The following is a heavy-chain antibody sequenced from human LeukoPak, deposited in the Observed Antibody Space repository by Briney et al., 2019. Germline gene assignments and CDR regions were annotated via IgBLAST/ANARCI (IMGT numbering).Heavy chain of an antibody. J-gene: IGHJ4*02. CDR3: AKDVGYDSSGYLDY. V-gene: IGHV3-66*01. CDR1: GFTVSSNY. Sequence: GGSLRLSCAASGFTVSSNYMSWVRQAPGKGLEWVSVIYSGGSTYYADSVKGRFTISRDNSKNTLNLQMNSLRAEDTAVYYCAKDVGYDSSGYLDYWGQGTLVTVSS. D-gene: IGHD3-22*01. CDR2: IYSGGST.